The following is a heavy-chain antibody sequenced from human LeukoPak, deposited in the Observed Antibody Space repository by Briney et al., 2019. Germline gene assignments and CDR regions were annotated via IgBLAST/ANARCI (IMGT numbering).Heavy chain of an antibody. CDR3: AREGYYDILTGRAPFDY. J-gene: IGHJ4*02. CDR1: GASFSADF. CDR2: INHSGST. Sequence: PSETLSLTCAVYGASFSADFWSWIRQPPGKGLEWIGEINHSGSTSYNPSLKSRVIMSVDTSKNQFSLKLSSVTAADTAVYYCAREGYYDILTGRAPFDYWGQGTLVTVSS. D-gene: IGHD3-9*01. V-gene: IGHV4-34*01.